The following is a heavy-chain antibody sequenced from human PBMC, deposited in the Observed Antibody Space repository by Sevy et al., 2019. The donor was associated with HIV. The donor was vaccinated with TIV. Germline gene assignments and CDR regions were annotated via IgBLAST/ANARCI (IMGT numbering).Heavy chain of an antibody. CDR2: ISSSSSYI. V-gene: IGHV3-21*01. Sequence: GGSLRLSCAASGFTFSSYSMNWVRQAPGKGLEWVSSISSSSSYIYYADSVKGRFTISRDNAKNSLYLQMNSLRAEDTAVYYCARDILISSGGYYFDYWGQRTLVTVSS. J-gene: IGHJ4*02. CDR1: GFTFSSYS. D-gene: IGHD6-6*01. CDR3: ARDILISSGGYYFDY.